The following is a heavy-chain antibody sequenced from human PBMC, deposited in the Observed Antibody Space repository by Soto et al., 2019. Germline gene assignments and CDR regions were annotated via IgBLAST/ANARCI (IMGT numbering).Heavy chain of an antibody. CDR3: AKQYSGYERIEYYFDY. J-gene: IGHJ4*02. V-gene: IGHV3-23*01. CDR1: GFTFSSYA. D-gene: IGHD5-12*01. Sequence: GGSLILSCAASGFTFSSYAMSWVRQAPGKGLEWVSAISGSGGSTYYADSVKGRFTISRDNSKNTLYLQMNSLRAEDTAVYYCAKQYSGYERIEYYFDYWGQGTLVTVSS. CDR2: ISGSGGST.